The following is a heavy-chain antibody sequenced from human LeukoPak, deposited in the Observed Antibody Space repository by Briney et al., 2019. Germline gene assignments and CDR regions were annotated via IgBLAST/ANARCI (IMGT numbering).Heavy chain of an antibody. J-gene: IGHJ4*02. V-gene: IGHV4-59*08. CDR1: GGPISSYY. Sequence: PSETLSLTCTVSGGPISSYYWSWIRQPPGKELEWIGFIYYSGSTTKNPSLKSRVTMSADTSKNQFSLNLRSVTAADTAVYYCARLRGRLSPFDHWGQGTLVTVSS. D-gene: IGHD4/OR15-4a*01. CDR3: ARLRGRLSPFDH. CDR2: IYYSGST.